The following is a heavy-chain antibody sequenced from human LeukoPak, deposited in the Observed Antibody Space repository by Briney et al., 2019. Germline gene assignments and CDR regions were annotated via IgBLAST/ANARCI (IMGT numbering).Heavy chain of an antibody. CDR3: AGSFVVVVAATPPADY. V-gene: IGHV3-48*01. Sequence: GGSLRLSCAASGFTFRSYSMNWVRQAPGKGLEGVSYISSSSSTIYYADSVKGRFTISRDNAKNSLYLQMNSLRAEDTAVYYCAGSFVVVVAATPPADYWGQGTLVTVSS. CDR1: GFTFRSYS. J-gene: IGHJ4*02. D-gene: IGHD2-15*01. CDR2: ISSSSSTI.